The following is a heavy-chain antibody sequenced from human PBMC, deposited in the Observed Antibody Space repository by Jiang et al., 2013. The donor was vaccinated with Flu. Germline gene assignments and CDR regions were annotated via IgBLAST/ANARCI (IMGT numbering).Heavy chain of an antibody. D-gene: IGHD3-3*01. CDR3: ARGYDFWNAFDI. J-gene: IGHJ3*02. CDR1: GGSFSGYY. V-gene: IGHV4-34*01. Sequence: LLKPSETLSLTCAVYGGSFSGYYWSWIRQPPGKGLEWIGEINHSGSTNYNPSLKSRVTISVDTSKNQFSLKLSSVTAADTAVYYCARGYDFWNAFDIWGQGTMVTASS. CDR2: INHSGST.